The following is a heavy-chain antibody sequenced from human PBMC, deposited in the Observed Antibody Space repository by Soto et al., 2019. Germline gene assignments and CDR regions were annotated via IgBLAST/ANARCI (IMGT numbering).Heavy chain of an antibody. D-gene: IGHD6-13*01. CDR3: AKDGYSSSWYPPDAFDI. V-gene: IGHV3-23*01. Sequence: EVQLLESGGGLVQPGGSLRLSCAASGFTFSSYAMSWVRQAPGKGLEWVSAISGSGGSTYYADSVKVRFTISRDNSKNTLYLQMNSLRAEDTAVYYCAKDGYSSSWYPPDAFDIWGQGTMVTVSS. J-gene: IGHJ3*02. CDR2: ISGSGGST. CDR1: GFTFSSYA.